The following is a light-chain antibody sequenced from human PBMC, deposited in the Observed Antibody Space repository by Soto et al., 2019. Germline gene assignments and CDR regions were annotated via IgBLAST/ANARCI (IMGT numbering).Light chain of an antibody. V-gene: IGLV2-23*01. Sequence: QSALTQPASGSGSPGQWITISCTGTSGDVGTYNLVSWYQHHPGKAPKVMIYEDSQRPSGVSNRFSGSKSGNTASLTISGLQAEDEADYYCCSYAGNSIYVFGTGTKLTVL. CDR2: EDS. CDR1: SGDVGTYNL. CDR3: CSYAGNSIYV. J-gene: IGLJ1*01.